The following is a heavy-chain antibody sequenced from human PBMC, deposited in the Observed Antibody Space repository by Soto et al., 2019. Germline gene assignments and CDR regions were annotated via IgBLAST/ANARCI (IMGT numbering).Heavy chain of an antibody. CDR1: GFTFSSYG. D-gene: IGHD1-1*01. CDR3: ARWSAGTGRWYGMDV. V-gene: IGHV3-33*01. Sequence: SLRLSCAASGFTFSSYGMHWVRQAPGKGLEWVAVIWYDGSNKYYADSVKGRFTISRDNSKNTLYLQMNSLSAEDTAVYYCARWSAGTGRWYGMDVWGQGTTVTVSS. J-gene: IGHJ6*02. CDR2: IWYDGSNK.